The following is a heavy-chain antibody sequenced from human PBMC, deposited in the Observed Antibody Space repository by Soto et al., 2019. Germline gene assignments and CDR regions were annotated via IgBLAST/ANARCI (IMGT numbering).Heavy chain of an antibody. CDR3: VGGGGWLPDY. J-gene: IGHJ4*02. D-gene: IGHD6-19*01. V-gene: IGHV3-7*05. CDR2: IDQDGTAK. Sequence: EVQLVESGGGLFRPGGPLRLSCPASGFTFSPYWWNWVRRTPGKGLEWVAIIDQDGTAKIYVDSVKGRFTISRDNAKNSLYLQMNSLRVEDTAVYYCVGGGGWLPDYWGQGTLVTVSS. CDR1: GFTFSPYW.